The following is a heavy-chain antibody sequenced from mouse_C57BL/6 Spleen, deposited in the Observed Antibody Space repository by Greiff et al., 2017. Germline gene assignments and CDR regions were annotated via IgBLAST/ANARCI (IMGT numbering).Heavy chain of an antibody. J-gene: IGHJ1*03. CDR2: IYPGNRDT. Sequence: EVQLQQSGTVLARPGASVKMSCKTSGYTFTSYWMHWVKQRPGQGLEWIGAIYPGNRDTSYNQKFKGKAKLTAVTSASTAYMELSSLTNEDSAVYYCTRAEVTTVVGYFDVWGTGTTVTVSS. V-gene: IGHV1-5*01. CDR3: TRAEVTTVVGYFDV. CDR1: GYTFTSYW. D-gene: IGHD1-1*01.